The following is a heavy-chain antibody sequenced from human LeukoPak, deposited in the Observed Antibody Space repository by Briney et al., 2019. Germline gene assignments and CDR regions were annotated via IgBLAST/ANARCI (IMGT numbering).Heavy chain of an antibody. CDR2: ISGSRGST. D-gene: IGHD2-2*01. Sequence: GGSLRLSCAASGFTFSSYAMSWVRQAPGKGLEWVSAISGSRGSTYYADSVKGRFTISRDNSKNTLYLQMNSLRAEDTAVYYCAAPRPYCSSTSCHSYYYYGMDVWGQGTTVTVSS. CDR3: AAPRPYCSSTSCHSYYYYGMDV. CDR1: GFTFSSYA. J-gene: IGHJ6*02. V-gene: IGHV3-23*01.